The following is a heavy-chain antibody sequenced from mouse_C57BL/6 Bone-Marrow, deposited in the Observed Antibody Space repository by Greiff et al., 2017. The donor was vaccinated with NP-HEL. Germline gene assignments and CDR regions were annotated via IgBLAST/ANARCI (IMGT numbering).Heavy chain of an antibody. CDR1: GFTFSSYA. J-gene: IGHJ2*01. CDR3: TRVDPYYFDY. CDR2: ISDGGSYT. V-gene: IGHV5-4*03. Sequence: EVKLMESGGGLVKPGGSLKLSCAASGFTFSSYAMSWVRQTPEKRLEWVATISDGGSYTYYPDNVKGRFTISRDNAKNNLYLQMSHLKSEDTAMDYCTRVDPYYFDYWGQGTTLTVSS.